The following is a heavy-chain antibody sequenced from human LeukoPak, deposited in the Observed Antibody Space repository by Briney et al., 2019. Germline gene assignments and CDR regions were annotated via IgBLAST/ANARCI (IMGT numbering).Heavy chain of an antibody. J-gene: IGHJ6*02. V-gene: IGHV6-1*01. CDR3: ARAPFTRSLTAIWYYGMDV. D-gene: IGHD5-18*01. Sequence: SQTLSLTCAISGDSVSSNSAAWNWIRQSPSRVLEWLGRTYYRSKWYNDYAVSVKSRITINPDTSKNQFSLQLNSVTPEDTAVYYCARAPFTRSLTAIWYYGMDVWGQGTTVTVSS. CDR2: TYYRSKWYN. CDR1: GDSVSSNSAA.